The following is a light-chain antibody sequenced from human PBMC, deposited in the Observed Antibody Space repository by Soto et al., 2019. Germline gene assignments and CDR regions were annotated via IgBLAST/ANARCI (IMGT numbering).Light chain of an antibody. CDR2: EVS. CDR3: CLYAGSSTFAV. J-gene: IGLJ2*01. V-gene: IGLV2-23*02. CDR1: SSDVGSYNL. Sequence: QSALTQPASVSGSPGQSITISCTGTSSDVGSYNLVSWYQQHPGKAPKLMIYEVSKRPSGVSNRFSGSKSGNTASLTISGLQAEDEADYYCCLYAGSSTFAVFGGGTKLTVL.